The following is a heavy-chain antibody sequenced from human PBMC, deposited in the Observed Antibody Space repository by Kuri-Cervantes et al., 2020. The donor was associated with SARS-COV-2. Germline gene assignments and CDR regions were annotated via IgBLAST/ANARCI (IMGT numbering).Heavy chain of an antibody. D-gene: IGHD3-10*01. CDR2: INPNSGGT. CDR3: ARGMVRGIIQYYYYAMDV. Sequence: ASVKVSCKASGYTFISYYMYWVRHAPGQGLEWMGWINPNSGGTNYAQNFQGWVTMTRDTSISTAYMGLSRLRSDDTAVYYCARGMVRGIIQYYYYAMDVWGQGTTVTVSS. CDR1: GYTFISYY. V-gene: IGHV1-2*04. J-gene: IGHJ6*02.